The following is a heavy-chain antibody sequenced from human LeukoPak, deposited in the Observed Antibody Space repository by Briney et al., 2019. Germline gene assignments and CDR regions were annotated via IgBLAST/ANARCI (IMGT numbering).Heavy chain of an antibody. CDR2: IDDSGNT. J-gene: IGHJ4*02. D-gene: IGHD3-10*01. Sequence: SETLSLTCSVSGAPNRSYHWNWLPQPPGKDLKGVSYIDDSGNTNYNPSLKSRVSISMDTSKNQFSLKLTSVTAADTAVYYCARNSGSYYKTRFHYWGQGTMVTVSS. CDR3: ARNSGSYYKTRFHY. CDR1: GAPNRSYH. V-gene: IGHV4-59*01.